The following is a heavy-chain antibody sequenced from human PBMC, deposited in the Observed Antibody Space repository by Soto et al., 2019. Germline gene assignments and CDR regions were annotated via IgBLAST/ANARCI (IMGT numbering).Heavy chain of an antibody. CDR1: GASISSYY. D-gene: IGHD6-13*01. J-gene: IGHJ4*02. V-gene: IGHV4-59*01. CDR3: ARGRGTYSTSWYVAD. CDR2: IYNSGTT. Sequence: QVQLQESGPGLVKPSKTLSLTCTVSGASISSYYWSWIRQPPGKGLEWIGYIYNSGTTNYNPSLKSRVTISMDTSKNQFSLRLSSVTAADTAVYYCARGRGTYSTSWYVADWGQGTPVTVSS.